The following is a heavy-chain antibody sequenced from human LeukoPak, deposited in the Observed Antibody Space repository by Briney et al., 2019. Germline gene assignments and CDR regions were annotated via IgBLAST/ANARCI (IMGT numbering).Heavy chain of an antibody. CDR1: GVSLGTHY. CDR3: ARPSIFEYYFEY. V-gene: IGHV4-4*07. Sequence: PSETLSLTCTVSGVSLGTHYWSWIRQSAGRGLEWIGRVYRSGSTDFNPSFRSRLTMSVDTSKNQFSLHLSSVTAADTAVYYCARPSIFEYYFEYWGQGIVVTVSS. CDR2: VYRSGST. J-gene: IGHJ4*02. D-gene: IGHD3-3*02.